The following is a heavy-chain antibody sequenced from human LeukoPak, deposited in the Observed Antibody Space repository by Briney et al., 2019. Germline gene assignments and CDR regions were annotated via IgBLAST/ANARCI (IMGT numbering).Heavy chain of an antibody. Sequence: PGGSLRLSCAASGFTFSSYGMSWVRQAPGKGLEWVSGISGSGGSTYYADSVKGRFTISRDNSKNTLYLQMNSLGAEDTAVYYCAKGRGLTGTTGYFDYWGQGTLVTVSS. CDR3: AKGRGLTGTTGYFDY. J-gene: IGHJ4*02. V-gene: IGHV3-23*01. D-gene: IGHD1-7*01. CDR1: GFTFSSYG. CDR2: ISGSGGST.